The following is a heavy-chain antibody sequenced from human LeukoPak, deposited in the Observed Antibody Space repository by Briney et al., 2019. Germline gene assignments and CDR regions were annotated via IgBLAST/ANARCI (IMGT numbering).Heavy chain of an antibody. J-gene: IGHJ6*02. CDR3: ARIVATNYFYYYYGLDV. D-gene: IGHD5-12*01. Sequence: SETLSLTCTVSGAPISSDSYYWGWVRQPPGKGLEWVGTIYYSGDTYYTPSFKSRVTISADTSKKQLSLKLSSVTDADTAVYYCARIVATNYFYYYYGLDVWGQGITVTVSS. CDR1: GAPISSDSYY. CDR2: IYYSGDT. V-gene: IGHV4-39*01.